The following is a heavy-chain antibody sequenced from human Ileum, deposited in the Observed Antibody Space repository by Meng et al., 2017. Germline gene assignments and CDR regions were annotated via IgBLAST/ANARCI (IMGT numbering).Heavy chain of an antibody. D-gene: IGHD1-26*01. Sequence: EVWLRGPGGALVPPGGLFSLSCAASGFTFSSHSMYWVRQAPGKGPVWVARTNGDGTYTEYADSVRGRFTISRDNAKNTMYLQMISLRVEDTAVYFCAKDWGGVGALDYWGQGSLVTVSS. CDR2: TNGDGTYT. V-gene: IGHV3-74*03. J-gene: IGHJ4*02. CDR3: AKDWGGVGALDY. CDR1: GFTFSSHS.